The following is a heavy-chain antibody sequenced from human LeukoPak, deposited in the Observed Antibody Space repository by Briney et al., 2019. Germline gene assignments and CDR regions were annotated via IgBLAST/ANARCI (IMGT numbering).Heavy chain of an antibody. Sequence: GGSLRLSCAASGFTFSSYAMSWVRQAPGKGLEWVSAISGSGDSTYYGDSVKGRFTISRDNSKNTLYLQMNSLRAEDAAVYYCAKTRPLDSSSWSHGDYWGQGTLVTVSS. J-gene: IGHJ4*02. CDR1: GFTFSSYA. V-gene: IGHV3-23*01. CDR3: AKTRPLDSSSWSHGDY. CDR2: ISGSGDST. D-gene: IGHD6-13*01.